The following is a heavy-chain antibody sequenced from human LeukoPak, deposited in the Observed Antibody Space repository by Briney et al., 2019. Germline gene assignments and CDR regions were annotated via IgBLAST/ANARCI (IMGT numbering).Heavy chain of an antibody. CDR1: GGSFSGYY. Sequence: SETLSLTCAVYGGSFSGYYWSWIRQPPGKGLEWIGEINHSGSTNYNPSLKSRVTISVDTSKNQFSLKLSFVTAADTAVYYCARIRGRLLHQYYYYYYMDVWGKGTTVTVSS. D-gene: IGHD3-22*01. CDR3: ARIRGRLLHQYYYYYYMDV. CDR2: INHSGST. V-gene: IGHV4-34*01. J-gene: IGHJ6*03.